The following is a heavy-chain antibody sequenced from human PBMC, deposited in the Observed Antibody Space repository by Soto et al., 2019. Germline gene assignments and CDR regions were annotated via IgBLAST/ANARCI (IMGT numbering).Heavy chain of an antibody. CDR2: IIPVFQTA. CDR1: GGLFSSYP. D-gene: IGHD2-8*02. Sequence: GASVKVSCKASGGLFSSYPISWVRQVPGQGLEWMGGIIPVFQTAYYTQRFQGRVTITADESTNTAYMELSSLRAEDTAMYYCATDQTIPGPSTFDYCGQGTLVTVSS. V-gene: IGHV1-69*13. CDR3: ATDQTIPGPSTFDY. J-gene: IGHJ4*02.